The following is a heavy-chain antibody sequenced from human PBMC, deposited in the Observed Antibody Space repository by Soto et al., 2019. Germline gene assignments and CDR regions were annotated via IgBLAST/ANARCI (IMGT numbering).Heavy chain of an antibody. CDR3: AKDPTTPATTFDY. CDR1: GFTFSSYA. D-gene: IGHD1-1*01. CDR2: INESGGST. J-gene: IGHJ4*02. V-gene: IGHV3-23*01. Sequence: GGSLRLSCVASGFTFSSYALNWVRQAPGRGLEWVSTINESGGSTYYADSVKGRFTISRDNSKNMLFLQINGLRAEDTAVYYCAKDPTTPATTFDYWDPGTLVTFSS.